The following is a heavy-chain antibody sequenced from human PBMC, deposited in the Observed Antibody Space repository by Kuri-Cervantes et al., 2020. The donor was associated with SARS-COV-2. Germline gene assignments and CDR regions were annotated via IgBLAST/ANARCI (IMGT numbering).Heavy chain of an antibody. V-gene: IGHV3-11*04. CDR1: GFSFSDYY. CDR3: VRDGDHWNFDY. D-gene: IGHD1-1*01. Sequence: GGSLRLSCAASGFSFSDYYMTWIRQAPGKGLEWVSYIVGSGTTKQYADSVKGRFTLSRDNAKNMLFLQMNSLRAEDTAVYYCVRDGDHWNFDYWGQGTLVTVSS. J-gene: IGHJ4*02. CDR2: IVGSGTTK.